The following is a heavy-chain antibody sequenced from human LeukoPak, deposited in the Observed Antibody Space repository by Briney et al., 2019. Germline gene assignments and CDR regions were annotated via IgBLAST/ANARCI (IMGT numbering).Heavy chain of an antibody. J-gene: IGHJ6*02. CDR3: AGGSGYGFWVRDYYGMDV. V-gene: IGHV3-30*03. CDR2: ITYDGTNK. D-gene: IGHD5-12*01. CDR1: GFTFSSYG. Sequence: GGSLRLSCAASGFTFSSYGMHWVRQAPGKGLEWVAVITYDGTNKISADSVKGRYPFSRDNSKKPMYLQMNSQRAEDTAVYYCAGGSGYGFWVRDYYGMDVWGQGTTVTVSS.